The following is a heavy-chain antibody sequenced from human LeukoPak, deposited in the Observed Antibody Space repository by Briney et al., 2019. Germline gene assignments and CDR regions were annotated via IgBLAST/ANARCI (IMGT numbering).Heavy chain of an antibody. D-gene: IGHD3-3*01. V-gene: IGHV4-61*02. CDR2: IYASGST. Sequence: SETLFLTCTVSGGSISSGSYYWSWIRQPAGKGVEWIGRIYASGSTNHNPSLKSRVTISVDTSKNQFSLKLRSVTAADTAVYYCARDRYDFWSGYMNYMDVWGKGTTVTVSS. J-gene: IGHJ6*03. CDR1: GGSISSGSYY. CDR3: ARDRYDFWSGYMNYMDV.